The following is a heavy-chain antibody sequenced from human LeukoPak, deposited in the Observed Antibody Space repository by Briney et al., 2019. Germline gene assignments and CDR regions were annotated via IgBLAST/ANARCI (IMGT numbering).Heavy chain of an antibody. D-gene: IGHD6-19*01. CDR2: IYSGGST. CDR3: ARVFGGSGWYGAFDI. CDR1: GFTVSSNY. V-gene: IGHV3-66*01. J-gene: IGHJ3*02. Sequence: PGGSLRLSCAASGFTVSSNYMSWVRQAPGKGLEWVSVIYSGGSTYYADSVKGRFTISRDNSKNTLYLQMNSLRAEDTAVYYCARVFGGSGWYGAFDIWGQGTMVTVSS.